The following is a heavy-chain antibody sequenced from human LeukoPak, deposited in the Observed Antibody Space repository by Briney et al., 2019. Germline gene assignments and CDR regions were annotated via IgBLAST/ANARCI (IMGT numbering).Heavy chain of an antibody. V-gene: IGHV4-59*01. CDR3: ARDKGEYYDSSGYLDY. CDR1: GGSISSYY. D-gene: IGHD3-22*01. Sequence: PSETLSLTCTVSGGSISSYYWSWIRQPPGKGLEWIGYIYYSGSTNYNPSLMSRVTISVDTSKNQFSLKLSSVTAADTAVYYCARDKGEYYDSSGYLDYWGQGALVTVSS. J-gene: IGHJ4*02. CDR2: IYYSGST.